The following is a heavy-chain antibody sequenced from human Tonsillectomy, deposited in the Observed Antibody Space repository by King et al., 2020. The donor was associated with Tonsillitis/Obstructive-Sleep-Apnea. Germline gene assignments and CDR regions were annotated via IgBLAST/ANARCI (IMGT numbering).Heavy chain of an antibody. V-gene: IGHV3-49*04. J-gene: IGHJ4*02. CDR2: IRSKAYGGTT. Sequence: VQLVESGGGLVQPGRSLRLSCIASGFTFGDYAMNWVRQAPGKGLEWVGFIRSKAYGGTTEYAASVKGRFTIYRDDSKSIAYLQMNSLKTEDTAVYYCTRAGDYSSIWDGGAYYCDDWGQGTLVTVSS. D-gene: IGHD6-19*01. CDR1: GFTFGDYA. CDR3: TRAGDYSSIWDGGAYYCDD.